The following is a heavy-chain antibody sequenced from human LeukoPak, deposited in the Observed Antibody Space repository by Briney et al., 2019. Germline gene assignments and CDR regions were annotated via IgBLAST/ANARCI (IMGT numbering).Heavy chain of an antibody. D-gene: IGHD3-9*01. CDR2: IYSGGST. V-gene: IGHV3-66*01. J-gene: IGHJ4*02. Sequence: GGSLRLSCAASGFTVSSNYMSWVRQAPGKGLEWVSVIYSGGSTYYADSVKGRFTISRDNSKNTLYLQMNSLRAEDTAVYYCARGPSLTGYYHFDYWGQGTLVTVSS. CDR3: ARGPSLTGYYHFDY. CDR1: GFTVSSNY.